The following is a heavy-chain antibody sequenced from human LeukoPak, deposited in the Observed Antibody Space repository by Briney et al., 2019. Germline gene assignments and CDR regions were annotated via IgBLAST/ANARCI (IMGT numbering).Heavy chain of an antibody. V-gene: IGHV1-69*13. J-gene: IGHJ6*02. Sequence: SVKVSCKASGGTISSYAISWVRQAPGQGLEWMGGIIPIFSTTNYAQKFQGRVTITADESTSTAYMELSSLRSEDTAVYYCARDGRYYYGSGSQSGYYYGMDVWGQGTTATVSS. CDR2: IIPIFSTT. CDR1: GGTISSYA. D-gene: IGHD3-10*01. CDR3: ARDGRYYYGSGSQSGYYYGMDV.